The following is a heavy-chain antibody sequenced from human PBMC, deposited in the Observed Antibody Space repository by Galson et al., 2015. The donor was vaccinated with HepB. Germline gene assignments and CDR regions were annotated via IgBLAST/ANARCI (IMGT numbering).Heavy chain of an antibody. CDR1: GFTFSSYS. V-gene: IGHV3-21*01. J-gene: IGHJ4*02. Sequence: SLRLSCAASGFTFSSYSMNWVRQAPGKGLEWVSSISSSSSYIYYADSVKGRFTISRDNAKNSLYLQMNSLRAEDTAVYYCARDLAWGRYSYGNFDYWGQGTLVTVSS. CDR3: ARDLAWGRYSYGNFDY. D-gene: IGHD5-18*01. CDR2: ISSSSSYI.